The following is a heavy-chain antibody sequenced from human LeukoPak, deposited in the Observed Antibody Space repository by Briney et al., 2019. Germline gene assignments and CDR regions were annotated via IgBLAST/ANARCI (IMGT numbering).Heavy chain of an antibody. CDR2: ISGISSYI. CDR3: ARVQYYDFWSGYYSLRSFDY. J-gene: IGHJ4*02. CDR1: GFTFSSYS. Sequence: GGALRLSRAAPGFTFSSYSMNWVRQAPGKGLEWVSSISGISSYIYYAESVKGRFTISRDHAKNSLYLQMNSLRAEDTAVYYCARVQYYDFWSGYYSLRSFDYGAQGTVVSVSS. V-gene: IGHV3-21*01. D-gene: IGHD3-3*01.